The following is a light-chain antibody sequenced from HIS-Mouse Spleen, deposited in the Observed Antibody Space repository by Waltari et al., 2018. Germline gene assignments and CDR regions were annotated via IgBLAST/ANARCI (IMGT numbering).Light chain of an antibody. CDR1: SSYFGGYNY. J-gene: IGLJ1*01. Sequence: HSALTQPRSVSGSPLQSFPISCPGTSSYFGGYNYVSFYQQHPGKAPKLIIYDVSKRQAGVTDRFSGSKSGNTASRTISGLQAEDEADYYCCSYAGSYTDVFGKGTKVTVL. V-gene: IGLV2-11*01. CDR3: CSYAGSYTDV. CDR2: DVS.